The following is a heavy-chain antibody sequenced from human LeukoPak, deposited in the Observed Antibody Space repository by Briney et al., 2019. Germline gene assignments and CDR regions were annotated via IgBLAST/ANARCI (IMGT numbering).Heavy chain of an antibody. CDR1: GFTFTDYY. CDR3: ARGGPYSDTFDY. J-gene: IGHJ4*02. D-gene: IGHD1-26*01. CDR2: INPNSGGT. Sequence: ASVKVSCKASGFTFTDYYMHWVRQAPGQGLEWMGWINPNSGGTNYAQKFQGRVTMTRDTSISTAYMELSRLGSDDTAMYYCARGGPYSDTFDYWGQGTLVAVSS. V-gene: IGHV1-2*02.